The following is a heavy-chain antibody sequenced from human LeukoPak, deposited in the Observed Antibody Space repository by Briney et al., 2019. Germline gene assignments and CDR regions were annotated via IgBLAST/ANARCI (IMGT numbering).Heavy chain of an antibody. J-gene: IGHJ6*03. D-gene: IGHD5-12*01. CDR1: GDSVSSNSAA. Sequence: SQTLSLTCAISGDSVSSNSAAWNWIRQSPARGLEWLGRTYYRSKWHYDYAVSVKSRITINPDTSKNQFSLQLNSVTPEDTAVYYCAREGSGYDADYYYYYMDVWGKGTTVTVSS. V-gene: IGHV6-1*01. CDR3: AREGSGYDADYYYYYMDV. CDR2: TYYRSKWHY.